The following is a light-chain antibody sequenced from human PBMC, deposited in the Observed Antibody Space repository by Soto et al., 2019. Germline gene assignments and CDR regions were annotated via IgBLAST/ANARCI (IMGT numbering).Light chain of an antibody. Sequence: EIVRTQSPATLSVSPGERATLSCRASQSVSSNLAWYQQKPGQASRLLIYGASTRATGIPARFSGSGSGTDVPLTLSSLQSEDFAVYYCQQYNYWPSMAFGQGTQVEIK. CDR2: GAS. CDR3: QQYNYWPSMA. J-gene: IGKJ1*01. V-gene: IGKV3-15*01. CDR1: QSVSSN.